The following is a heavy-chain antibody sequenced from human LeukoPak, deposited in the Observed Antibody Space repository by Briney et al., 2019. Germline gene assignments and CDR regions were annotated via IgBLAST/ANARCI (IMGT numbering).Heavy chain of an antibody. CDR2: ITATGSVV. D-gene: IGHD1-1*01. CDR3: ATTACYPYYYFDH. J-gene: IGHJ4*02. V-gene: IGHV3-48*03. CDR1: GFNLRSRD. Sequence: GGSLRLSCAASGFNLRSRDLNWVRQAPGKGLEWISYITATGSVVQYADSVKGRFTVLRDNPKNSLYLRMDNLRIEDAGLYYCATTACYPYYYFDHWGRGALVTVSS.